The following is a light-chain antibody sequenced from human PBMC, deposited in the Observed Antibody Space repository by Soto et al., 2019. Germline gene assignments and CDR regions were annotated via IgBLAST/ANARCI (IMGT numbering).Light chain of an antibody. Sequence: QLVLTQPPSASGTPGQRVTISCSGSSSNIGSNPANWYQQLPGTAPKLLIDSDNQRRSGVPDRYSCSRSSTSATLAISGLQAEDEDDYYCAAWDASLNRYVFGAGTKLTVL. V-gene: IGLV1-44*01. CDR2: SDN. J-gene: IGLJ1*01. CDR3: AAWDASLNRYV. CDR1: SSNIGSNP.